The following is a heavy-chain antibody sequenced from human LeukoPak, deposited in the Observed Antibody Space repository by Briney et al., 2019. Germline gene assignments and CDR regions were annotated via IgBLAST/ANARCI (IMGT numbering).Heavy chain of an antibody. CDR2: INWNGRSI. CDR3: AKDRSFVITPFDY. J-gene: IGHJ4*02. Sequence: GGSLRLSCAASRFTFDEYGMSWVRQTAGKGLEWVSGINWNGRSIGYADSVKGRFTLSRDNSNNTLYLQMNSLRAEDTAVYYCAKDRSFVITPFDYWGQGTLVTVSS. D-gene: IGHD3-22*01. V-gene: IGHV3-20*04. CDR1: RFTFDEYG.